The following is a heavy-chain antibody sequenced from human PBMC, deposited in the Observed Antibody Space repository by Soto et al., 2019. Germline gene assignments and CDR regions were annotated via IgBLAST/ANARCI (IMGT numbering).Heavy chain of an antibody. Sequence: ASETLSLTCTVSGGSISSSNYYWAWIRQSPGKGLEWVATLYYSGSTYSNPSLKSRVTISVDTSKNQFSLKLSSVTAADTAVYYCARVQWELLSYFDYWGLGTLVTVS. CDR1: GGSISSSNYY. J-gene: IGHJ4*02. V-gene: IGHV4-39*01. D-gene: IGHD1-26*01. CDR3: ARVQWELLSYFDY. CDR2: LYYSGST.